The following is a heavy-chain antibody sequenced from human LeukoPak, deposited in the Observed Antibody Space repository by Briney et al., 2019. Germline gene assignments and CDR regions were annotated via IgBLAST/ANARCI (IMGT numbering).Heavy chain of an antibody. J-gene: IGHJ4*02. Sequence: SETLSLTCTVSGDSISSYSWSWIRQPPGKGLDWIGYIYYSGSTNYNPSLKSRVTISVDTSKNQFSLKLSSVTAADTAVYYCARYVWGSYPTFEDYWGQGTLVTVSS. CDR1: GDSISSYS. D-gene: IGHD3-16*02. V-gene: IGHV4-59*01. CDR2: IYYSGST. CDR3: ARYVWGSYPTFEDY.